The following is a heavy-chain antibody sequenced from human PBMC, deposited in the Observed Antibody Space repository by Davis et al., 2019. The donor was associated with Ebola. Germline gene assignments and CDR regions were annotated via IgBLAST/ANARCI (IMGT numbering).Heavy chain of an antibody. J-gene: IGHJ6*03. D-gene: IGHD5-18*01. V-gene: IGHV3-48*02. CDR2: ISGSSGTI. CDR1: GFSFSTYS. CDR3: ARDIPAMVVYYYYYMDV. Sequence: GESLKISCAASGFSFSTYSMNWVRQAPGKGLEWVSYISGSSGTIYYADSVKGRFTISRDNAKNSLYLQMNRLRDEDTAVYYCARDIPAMVVYYYYYMDVWGKGTTVTVSS.